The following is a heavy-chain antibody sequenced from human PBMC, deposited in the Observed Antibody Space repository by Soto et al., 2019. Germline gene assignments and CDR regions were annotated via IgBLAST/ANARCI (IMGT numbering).Heavy chain of an antibody. Sequence: SETLSLTCAVYGGSFSGYYWSWIRQPPGKGLEWVGEINHSGSTNYNPCLKNGVTIAVDTPKNQFSLKLRSVTAADTGVYYCARVDKLWTTSINWFDLWGQGTLVTVSS. CDR1: GGSFSGYY. J-gene: IGHJ5*02. V-gene: IGHV4-34*01. CDR3: ARVDKLWTTSINWFDL. D-gene: IGHD2-21*01. CDR2: INHSGST.